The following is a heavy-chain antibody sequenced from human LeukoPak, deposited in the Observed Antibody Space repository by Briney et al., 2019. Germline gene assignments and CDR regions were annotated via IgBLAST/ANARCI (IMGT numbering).Heavy chain of an antibody. CDR2: ISAYNGNT. CDR3: ARGAYDFWSGYEGGHFDY. CDR1: GYTFTSYG. D-gene: IGHD3-3*01. J-gene: IGHJ4*02. Sequence: ASVKVSCKASGYTFTSYGISWVRQAPGQGLEWMGWISAYNGNTNYAQKLQGRVTMTTDTSTSTAYMELRSLRSDDTAVYYCARGAYDFWSGYEGGHFDYWGQGTLVTVSS. V-gene: IGHV1-18*01.